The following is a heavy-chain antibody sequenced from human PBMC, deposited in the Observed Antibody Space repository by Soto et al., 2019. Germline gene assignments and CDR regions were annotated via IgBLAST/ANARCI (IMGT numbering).Heavy chain of an antibody. CDR2: INAGNGNT. Sequence: QVQLVQSGAEVKKPGASVKVSCKASGYTFTSYAMHWVRQAPGQRLEWMGWINAGNGNTKYSQKFQGRVTITRDTSASTAYMELSSLRSEDTAVYYCASSYSNYALIVYCYYGMDVWGQGTTVTVSS. V-gene: IGHV1-3*01. CDR3: ASSYSNYALIVYCYYGMDV. J-gene: IGHJ6*02. D-gene: IGHD4-4*01. CDR1: GYTFTSYA.